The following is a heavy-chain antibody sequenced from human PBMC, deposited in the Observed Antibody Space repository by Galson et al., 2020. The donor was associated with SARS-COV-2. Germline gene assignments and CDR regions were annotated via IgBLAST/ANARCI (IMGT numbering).Heavy chain of an antibody. CDR3: ARETDDHTSSWDDY. V-gene: IGHV3-30*04. Sequence: QLGEYLKPHCAAPGFPFSSSAMHRVRQAPGTGLEWVAIISYDGTTRYNSDSVTGRFTISRDISKNTLYLQMNSLRPEDTAVYYCARETDDHTSSWDDYCGQGTLVTVSS. CDR2: ISYDGTTR. J-gene: IGHJ4*02. D-gene: IGHD2-2*01. CDR1: GFPFSSSA.